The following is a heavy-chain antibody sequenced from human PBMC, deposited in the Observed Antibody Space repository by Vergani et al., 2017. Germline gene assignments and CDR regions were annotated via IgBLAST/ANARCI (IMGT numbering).Heavy chain of an antibody. CDR2: IIPIFGTA. J-gene: IGHJ6*03. V-gene: IGHV1-69*06. Sequence: QVQLVQSGAEVKKPGSSVKVSCKASGGTFSSYAISWVRQAPGQGLEWMGGIIPIFGTANYAQKFQGRVTITADKSTSTAYMELSSLRSEDTAVHYCAGEDGARNYYYMDGRGKGATVTVSS. D-gene: IGHD5-24*01. CDR1: GGTFSSYA. CDR3: AGEDGARNYYYMDG.